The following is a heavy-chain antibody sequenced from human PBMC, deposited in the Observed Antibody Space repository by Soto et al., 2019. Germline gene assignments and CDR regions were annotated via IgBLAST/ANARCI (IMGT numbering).Heavy chain of an antibody. CDR2: LSYDGSNK. CDR3: ASAPTTVVTPYYFDY. D-gene: IGHD4-17*01. J-gene: IGHJ4*02. Sequence: QVQLVESGGGVVQPGRSLRLSCAASGFTFSSYAMHWVRQAPGKGLEWVAVLSYDGSNKYYADSVKGRFTISRDNSKNTLSLQMNGLRAEDTAVYYCASAPTTVVTPYYFDYWGQGTLVTVSS. CDR1: GFTFSSYA. V-gene: IGHV3-30-3*01.